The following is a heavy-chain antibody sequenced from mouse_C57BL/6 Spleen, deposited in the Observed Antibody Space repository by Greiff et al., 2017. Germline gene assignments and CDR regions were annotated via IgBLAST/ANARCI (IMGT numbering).Heavy chain of an antibody. CDR1: GYTFTSYW. V-gene: IGHV1-64*01. CDR3: ANFNWDEDIGAS. Sequence: QVQLQQPGAELVKPGASVKLSCKASGYTFTSYWMHWVKQRPGQGLEWIGMIHPNSGSTNYNEKFKSKATLTVDKSSSTAYMQLSSLTSEDSAVYYCANFNWDEDIGASWGQGTTLTVSS. D-gene: IGHD4-1*02. J-gene: IGHJ2*01. CDR2: IHPNSGST.